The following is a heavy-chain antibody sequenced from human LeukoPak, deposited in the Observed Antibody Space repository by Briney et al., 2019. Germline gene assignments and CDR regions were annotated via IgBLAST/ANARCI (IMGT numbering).Heavy chain of an antibody. CDR1: GFTFGSYW. CDR3: ARDEKIVGASGQDY. V-gene: IGHV3-74*01. CDR2: INTDGGDT. Sequence: GGSLRLSCAASGFTFGSYWMHWVRQAPGKGLVWVSRINTDGGDTIYADSVKGRFTISRDNAKNTLFLQMNSLRAEDTAVYCCARDEKIVGASGQDYWGQGTLVTVSS. J-gene: IGHJ4*02. D-gene: IGHD1-26*01.